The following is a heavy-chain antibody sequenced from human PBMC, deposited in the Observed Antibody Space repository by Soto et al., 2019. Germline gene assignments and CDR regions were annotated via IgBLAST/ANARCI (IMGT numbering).Heavy chain of an antibody. CDR3: ASLVSAATRSLYFQH. CDR1: GYTFTSYS. Sequence: GASVKVSCKASGYTFTSYSMHWVRQAPGQRLEWMGIINPSSGNTSYAQKFQDRVTMTRDTSTSTVYMELSSLRSEDTAVYYCASLVSAATRSLYFQHWGQGTLVTVSS. J-gene: IGHJ1*01. V-gene: IGHV1-46*03. D-gene: IGHD2-15*01. CDR2: INPSSGNT.